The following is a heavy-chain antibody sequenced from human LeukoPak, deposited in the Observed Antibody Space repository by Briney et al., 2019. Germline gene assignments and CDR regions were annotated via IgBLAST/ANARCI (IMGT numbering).Heavy chain of an antibody. J-gene: IGHJ5*02. D-gene: IGHD6-6*01. CDR1: GYSFSNYA. V-gene: IGHV3-23*01. CDR2: IRGSGDIT. CDR3: AKASGMAARRSNYFDP. Sequence: QPGGSLRLSCAASGYSFSNYAMSWVRQTPGKGLEWVSVIRGSGDITYYADSVKGRFSISRDNSKNTLYLQTNSLRAEDTAIYYCAKASGMAARRSNYFDPWGQGTLVTVSS.